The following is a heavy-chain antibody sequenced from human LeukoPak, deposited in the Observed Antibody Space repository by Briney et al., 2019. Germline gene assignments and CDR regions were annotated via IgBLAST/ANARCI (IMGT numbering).Heavy chain of an antibody. CDR2: IYHSGST. D-gene: IGHD2-2*01. CDR3: ARDCPSTSCRSLTV. CDR1: GYSISSGYY. Sequence: SETLSLTCTVSGYSISSGYYWGWIRQPPGKGLEWIGSIYHSGSTYYNPSLKSRVTISVDTSKNQFSLKLSSVTAADTAVYYCARDCPSTSCRSLTVWGKGTTVTVSS. V-gene: IGHV4-38-2*02. J-gene: IGHJ6*04.